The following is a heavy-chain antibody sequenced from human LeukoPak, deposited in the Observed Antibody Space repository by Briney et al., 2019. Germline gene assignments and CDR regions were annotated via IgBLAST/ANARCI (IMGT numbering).Heavy chain of an antibody. CDR3: ARVHYDSSGYYYYYYYMDV. CDR2: TSESGGST. CDR1: GFTFSSYA. D-gene: IGHD3-22*01. J-gene: IGHJ6*03. V-gene: IGHV3-23*01. Sequence: PGGSLRLSCEASGFTFSSYAMGWVRQAPGKGLEWVSVTSESGGSTHYADSVKGRFTISRDNAKNSLYLQMNSLRAEDTAVYYCARVHYDSSGYYYYYYYMDVWGKGTTVTISS.